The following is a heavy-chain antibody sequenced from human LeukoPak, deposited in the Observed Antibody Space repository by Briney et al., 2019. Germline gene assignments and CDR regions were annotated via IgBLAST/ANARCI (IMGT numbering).Heavy chain of an antibody. V-gene: IGHV7-4-1*02. Sequence: ASVKVSCKASGYTFTSYAMNWVRQAPGQGLEWMGRINTNTGNPTYAQGFTGRFVFSLDTSVSTAYLQISSLKAEDTAVYYCARDPTRFLLLKPYYMDVWGEGTTVTVSS. J-gene: IGHJ6*03. CDR3: ARDPTRFLLLKPYYMDV. CDR1: GYTFTSYA. CDR2: INTNTGNP. D-gene: IGHD2-21*01.